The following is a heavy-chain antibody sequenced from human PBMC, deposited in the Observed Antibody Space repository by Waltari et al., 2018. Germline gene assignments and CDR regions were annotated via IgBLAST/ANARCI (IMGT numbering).Heavy chain of an antibody. Sequence: QVQLVQSGAEVKKPGSSVKVSRKASGGTFSSYAISWVRQAPGQGIEWMGRIIRICGTANYAQKFQGRVTITADKSTSTAYMELSSLRSEDTAVYYCAGLGDYDILTGYPYYYGMDVWGQGTTVTVSS. V-gene: IGHV1-69*08. CDR2: IIRICGTA. D-gene: IGHD3-9*01. CDR3: AGLGDYDILTGYPYYYGMDV. J-gene: IGHJ6*02. CDR1: GGTFSSYA.